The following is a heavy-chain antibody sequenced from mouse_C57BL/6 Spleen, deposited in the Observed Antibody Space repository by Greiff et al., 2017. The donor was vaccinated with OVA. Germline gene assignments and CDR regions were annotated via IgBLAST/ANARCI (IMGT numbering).Heavy chain of an antibody. CDR2: ISSGGDYI. J-gene: IGHJ4*01. CDR3: TRALGVTHYYAMDY. D-gene: IGHD2-1*01. V-gene: IGHV5-9-1*02. CDR1: GFTFSSYA. Sequence: EVHLVESGEGLVKPGGSLKLSCAASGFTFSSYAMSWVRQTPEKRLEWVAYISSGGDYIYYADTVKGRFTISRDNARNTLYLQMSSLKSEDTAMYYCTRALGVTHYYAMDYWGQGTSVTVSS.